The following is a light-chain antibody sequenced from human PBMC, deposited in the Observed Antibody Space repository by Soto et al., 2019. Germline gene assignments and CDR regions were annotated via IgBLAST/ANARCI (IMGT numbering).Light chain of an antibody. CDR3: QQYNSYTWT. V-gene: IGKV1-5*03. CDR1: QSISSW. J-gene: IGKJ1*01. Sequence: IQMTQSPSTLSASVGDRVTITCRARQSISSWLAWYQQKPGKAPKLLIYKASSLESGVPSRFSGSGSGTEFTLTISSLQPDDFATYYCQQYNSYTWTFGQGTKVEIK. CDR2: KAS.